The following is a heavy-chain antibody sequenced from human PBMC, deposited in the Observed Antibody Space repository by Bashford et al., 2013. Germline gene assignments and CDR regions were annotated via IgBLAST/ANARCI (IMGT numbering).Heavy chain of an antibody. D-gene: IGHD6-6*01. CDR2: INPNSGGT. CDR1: GYTFTGYY. V-gene: IGHV1-2*02. CDR3: ARDPQEGVWYFDY. Sequence: VASVKVSCKASGYTFTGYYMHWVRQAPGQGLEWMGWINPNSGGTNYAQKFQGRVTMTRDTSISTAYMELSRLRSDDTAVYYCARDPQEGVWYFDYWGQGTLVTVSS. J-gene: IGHJ4*02.